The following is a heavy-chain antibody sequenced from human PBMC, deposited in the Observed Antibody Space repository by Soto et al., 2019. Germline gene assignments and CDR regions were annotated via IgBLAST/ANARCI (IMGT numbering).Heavy chain of an antibody. Sequence: GGSMRLSCAASGFTFSSYCMHWVRQAPGKGLEWVSVISGSGGSTYYADAVKGRFSISRDNSKNTLYLQMNSLRAEDTAVYYCAKRTVGWYFDLWGRGTLVTVSS. V-gene: IGHV3-23*01. CDR3: AKRTVGWYFDL. J-gene: IGHJ2*01. CDR2: ISGSGGST. D-gene: IGHD4-17*01. CDR1: GFTFSSYC.